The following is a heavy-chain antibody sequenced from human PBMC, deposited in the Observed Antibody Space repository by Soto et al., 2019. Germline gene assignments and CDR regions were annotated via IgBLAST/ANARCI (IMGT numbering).Heavy chain of an antibody. D-gene: IGHD3-22*01. V-gene: IGHV3-23*01. CDR1: GFSFRDFS. CDR2: IDLSGTTT. J-gene: IGHJ5*02. CDR3: ARDHVNYYDSSGYSNWFDP. Sequence: GGSLRLSCAASGFSFRDFSMNWFRQAPGKGLEWVSFIDLSGTTTYYRDSVKGRFTMSKDKSKKTVYLQMNSLKAEDTAVYYCARDHVNYYDSSGYSNWFDPWGQGTLVTVSS.